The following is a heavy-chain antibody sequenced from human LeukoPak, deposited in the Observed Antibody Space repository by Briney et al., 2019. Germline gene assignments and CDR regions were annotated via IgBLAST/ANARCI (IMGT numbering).Heavy chain of an antibody. Sequence: GGSLRLSCAASGFTFSSYGMHWVRQAPGKGLEWVAVISYDGSNKYYADSVKGRFTISRDNSKNTLYLQMNSLRAEDTAVYCCAKDKGTMVRGVNSYYYYGMDVWDQGTTVTVSS. V-gene: IGHV3-30*18. J-gene: IGHJ6*02. CDR3: AKDKGTMVRGVNSYYYYGMDV. CDR1: GFTFSSYG. D-gene: IGHD3-10*01. CDR2: ISYDGSNK.